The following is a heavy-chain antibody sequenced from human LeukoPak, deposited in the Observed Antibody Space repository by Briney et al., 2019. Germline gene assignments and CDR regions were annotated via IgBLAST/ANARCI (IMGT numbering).Heavy chain of an antibody. V-gene: IGHV1-69*01. D-gene: IGHD2-21*02. J-gene: IGHJ6*03. CDR1: GGTLSSSA. Sequence: ASVKVSCKASGGTLSSSAISWVRQAPGQGLEWMGRIIPIFGTANYAQKFQGRVTITADESTSTAYMELSSLRSEDTAVYYCARVWVTGYYYYMDVWGKGTTVTVSS. CDR3: ARVWVTGYYYYMDV. CDR2: IIPIFGTA.